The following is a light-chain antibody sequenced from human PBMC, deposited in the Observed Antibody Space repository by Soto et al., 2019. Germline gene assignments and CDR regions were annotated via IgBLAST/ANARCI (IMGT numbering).Light chain of an antibody. CDR2: DVS. Sequence: QSALTQPRSVSGSPGQSVTISCTGTSSDVGGYNYVSWYQQHPGKAPKLMIYDVSKRPSGAPDRFSGSKSGNTASLTISGLQAEDEADYYCCSYAGSYTFDVVFGGGTKLTVL. V-gene: IGLV2-11*01. J-gene: IGLJ2*01. CDR1: SSDVGGYNY. CDR3: CSYAGSYTFDVV.